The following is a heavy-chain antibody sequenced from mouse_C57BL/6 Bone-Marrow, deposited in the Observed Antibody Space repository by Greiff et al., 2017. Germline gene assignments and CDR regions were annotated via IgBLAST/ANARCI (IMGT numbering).Heavy chain of an antibody. J-gene: IGHJ4*01. Sequence: VKLQQPGAELVMPGASVKLSCKASGYTFTSYWMHWVKQRPGQGLEWIGEIDPSDSYTNYNQKFKGKSTLTVDKSSSTAYMQLSSLTSEDSAVYYCALSTVVDYYAMDYWGQGTSVTVSS. CDR1: GYTFTSYW. V-gene: IGHV1-69*01. CDR3: ALSTVVDYYAMDY. CDR2: IDPSDSYT. D-gene: IGHD1-1*01.